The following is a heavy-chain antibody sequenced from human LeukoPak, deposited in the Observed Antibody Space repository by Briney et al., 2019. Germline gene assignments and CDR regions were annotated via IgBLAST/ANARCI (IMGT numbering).Heavy chain of an antibody. Sequence: GGSLRLSCTASGLTFSDYSMNWVRQAPGKGLEWVSSISSDSSYKYSADSLKGRFTISRDNARSSLYLQMNNLGAEDTAVYYCARESGTYIDLWGRGTVVTVSS. CDR1: GLTFSDYS. CDR3: ARESGTYIDL. CDR2: ISSDSSYK. V-gene: IGHV3-21*01. J-gene: IGHJ2*01.